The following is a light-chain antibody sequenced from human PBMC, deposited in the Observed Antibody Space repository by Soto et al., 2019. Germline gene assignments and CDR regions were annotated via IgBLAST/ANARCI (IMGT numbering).Light chain of an antibody. Sequence: QSALTQPASVSGSPGQSITISCSGTSSDIGDYDYVSWYQQHPGKAPKLMIYEVSNRPSGISNRFSGSKSGNTASLTISGLQTEDEADYYCSSCTSSSTLVFGTGTKLTVL. J-gene: IGLJ1*01. CDR2: EVS. CDR3: SSCTSSSTLV. CDR1: SSDIGDYDY. V-gene: IGLV2-14*01.